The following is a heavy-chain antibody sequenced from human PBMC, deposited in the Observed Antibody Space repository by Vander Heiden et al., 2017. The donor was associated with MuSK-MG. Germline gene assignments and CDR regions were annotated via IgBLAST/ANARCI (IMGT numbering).Heavy chain of an antibody. Sequence: EVQLVESGGGLVQPGGSLRLSCAASGFPFSSYEMNWVRQAPGKGLEWVSYISSSGSTIYYADSVKGRFTISRDNAKNSLYLQMNSLRAEETAVYYCARENLKRGYSYGCFDYWVQGTLVTVSS. V-gene: IGHV3-48*03. CDR1: GFPFSSYE. D-gene: IGHD5-18*01. CDR2: ISSSGSTI. J-gene: IGHJ4*02. CDR3: ARENLKRGYSYGCFDY.